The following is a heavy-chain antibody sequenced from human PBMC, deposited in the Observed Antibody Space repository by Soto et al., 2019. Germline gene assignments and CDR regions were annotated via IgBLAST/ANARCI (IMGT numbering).Heavy chain of an antibody. V-gene: IGHV1-69*04. Sequence: SVKVSCKASGGTFSSYTISWVRQAPGQGLEWMGRIIPILGIANYAQKFQGRVTITADESTSTAYMELSSLRSEDTAVYYCARDSLGATPPMDVWGQGTTVTVSS. CDR3: ARDSLGATPPMDV. D-gene: IGHD1-26*01. J-gene: IGHJ6*02. CDR1: GGTFSSYT. CDR2: IIPILGIA.